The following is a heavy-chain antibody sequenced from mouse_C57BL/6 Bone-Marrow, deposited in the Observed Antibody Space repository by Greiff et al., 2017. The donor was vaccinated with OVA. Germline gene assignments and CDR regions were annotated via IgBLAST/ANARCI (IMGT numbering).Heavy chain of an antibody. V-gene: IGHV1-80*01. CDR3: HYGYDGGAAY. Sequence: VQLMESGAELVKPGASVKISCKASGYAFSSYWMNWVKQRPGKGLEWIGQIYPGDGDTNYNGKFKGKATLTAAKSSSTAYMQLSSLTSEGSVGYFCHYGYDGGAAYWGQGTLGTVSA. CDR1: GYAFSSYW. D-gene: IGHD2-2*01. J-gene: IGHJ3*01. CDR2: IYPGDGDT.